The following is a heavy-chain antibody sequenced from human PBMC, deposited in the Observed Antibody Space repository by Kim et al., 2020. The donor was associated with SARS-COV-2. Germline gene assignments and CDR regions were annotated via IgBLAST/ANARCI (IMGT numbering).Heavy chain of an antibody. CDR2: IIPIFGTA. CDR3: AGVGFEGATILNFDY. J-gene: IGHJ4*02. V-gene: IGHV1-69*13. D-gene: IGHD5-12*01. CDR1: GGTFSSYA. Sequence: SVKVSCKASGGTFSSYAISWVRQAPGQGLEWMGGIIPIFGTANYAQKFQGRVTITADESTSTAYMELSSLRSEDTAVYYCAGVGFEGATILNFDYWGQGTLVTVSS.